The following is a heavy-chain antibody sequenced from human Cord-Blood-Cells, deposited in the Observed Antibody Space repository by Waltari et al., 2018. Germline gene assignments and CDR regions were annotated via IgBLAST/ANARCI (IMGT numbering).Heavy chain of an antibody. J-gene: IGHJ4*02. CDR1: GFTFSSYW. CDR2: IKQDGSEK. Sequence: EVQLVESGGGLVQPGGSLRLSCAASGFTFSSYWMCWVRKAPGKGLEWVANIKQDGSEKYYVDSVKGRFTISRDNAKNSLYLQMNSLRAEDTAVYYCAREGIAAAGTSDYWGQGTLVTVSS. V-gene: IGHV3-7*01. CDR3: AREGIAAAGTSDY. D-gene: IGHD6-13*01.